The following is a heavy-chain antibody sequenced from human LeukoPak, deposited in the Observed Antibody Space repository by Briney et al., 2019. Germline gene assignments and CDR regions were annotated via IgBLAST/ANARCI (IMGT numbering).Heavy chain of an antibody. CDR3: AKEGDTAMVDGGGY. Sequence: GGSLRLSCAASGFTFSSYGMHWVRQAPGKGLEWVAVIRYDGGNKYYADSVKGRFTISRDNSKNTLYLQMNSLRAEDTAIYYCAKEGDTAMVDGGGYWGQGTLVTVSS. D-gene: IGHD5-18*01. J-gene: IGHJ4*02. V-gene: IGHV3-30*02. CDR2: IRYDGGNK. CDR1: GFTFSSYG.